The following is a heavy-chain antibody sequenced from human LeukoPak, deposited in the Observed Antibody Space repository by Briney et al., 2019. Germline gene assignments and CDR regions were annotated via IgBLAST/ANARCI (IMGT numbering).Heavy chain of an antibody. Sequence: GRSLRLSCAASGFTFSSYAMHWVRQAPGKGLEWVAVISYDGSNKYYADSVKGRFTISRDNSKNTLYLQMNSLRAEDTAVYYCARDREVATISYFDYWGQGTLVTVSS. J-gene: IGHJ4*02. CDR2: ISYDGSNK. D-gene: IGHD5-24*01. V-gene: IGHV3-30-3*01. CDR3: ARDREVATISYFDY. CDR1: GFTFSSYA.